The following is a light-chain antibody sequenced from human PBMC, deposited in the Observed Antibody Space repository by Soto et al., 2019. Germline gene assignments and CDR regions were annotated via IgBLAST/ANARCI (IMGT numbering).Light chain of an antibody. CDR1: QSVSSN. CDR2: AAS. Sequence: EIVMTQSPATLSVSPGERATLSCRASQSVSSNLAGYQQKPGQAPRLLIYAASPRATAIPARFSGSGSGTQFPLAISSLQSEDFAVYYCQQYNNWPPLPFGGGTKVQIK. V-gene: IGKV3D-15*01. J-gene: IGKJ4*01. CDR3: QQYNNWPPLP.